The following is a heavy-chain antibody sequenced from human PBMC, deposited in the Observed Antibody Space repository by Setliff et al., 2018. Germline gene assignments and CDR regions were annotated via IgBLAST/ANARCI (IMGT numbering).Heavy chain of an antibody. CDR2: IIPIFGTA. V-gene: IGHV1-69*13. D-gene: IGHD4-17*01. CDR3: ARVRWVYGDYGGFFDY. J-gene: IGHJ4*02. CDR1: GGTFSSYA. Sequence: SVKVSCKASGGTFSSYAISWVRQAPGQGLEWMGGIIPIFGTANYAQKFQGRVTITADESTSTAYMELSSLRSEDTAVYYCARVRWVYGDYGGFFDYWGQGTLVTVSS.